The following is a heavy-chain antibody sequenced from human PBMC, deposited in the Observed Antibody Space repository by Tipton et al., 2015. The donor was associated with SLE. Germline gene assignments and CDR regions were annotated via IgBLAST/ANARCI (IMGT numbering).Heavy chain of an antibody. CDR1: GVSISSGSYY. Sequence: TLSLTCTVSGVSISSGSYYWNWIRPPAGKGLEWIGRVYTAGSPHYNPPLGSRVAISMDTSKNQFPRKLTSVTAADTAMYYCARTLDTLDIWGQGTMVTVSS. CDR2: VYTAGSP. CDR3: ARTLDTLDI. J-gene: IGHJ3*02. V-gene: IGHV4-61*02.